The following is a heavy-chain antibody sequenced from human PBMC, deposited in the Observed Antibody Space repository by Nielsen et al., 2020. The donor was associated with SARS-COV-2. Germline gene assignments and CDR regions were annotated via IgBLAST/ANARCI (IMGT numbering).Heavy chain of an antibody. V-gene: IGHV3-7*03. J-gene: IGHJ6*02. CDR1: GFTFSSYW. CDR3: ARSSDSSGWIPYYYYYGMDV. D-gene: IGHD6-19*01. Sequence: GGSLRLSCAASGFTFSSYWMSWVRQAPGKGLEWVANIKQDGSEKYYVDSVKGRFTISRDNAKNSLYLQMNSLRAEDTAVYYCARSSDSSGWIPYYYYYGMDVWGQGTTVTVSS. CDR2: IKQDGSEK.